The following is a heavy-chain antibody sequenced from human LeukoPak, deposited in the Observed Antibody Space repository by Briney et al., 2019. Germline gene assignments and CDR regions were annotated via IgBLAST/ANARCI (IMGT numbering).Heavy chain of an antibody. CDR2: IDYSWRT. CDR3: ARMALRTTPAYPSREHGYNWFDP. Sequence: SETLSLPCSLSVHSISIGYFWAWIRQPPGTTPEWTGTIDYSWRTYYNPFLKSRVTVSLDKSKNQFSLKLESVTAADTAVYYCARMALRTTPAYPSREHGYNWFDPWGQGILVTVSS. V-gene: IGHV4-38-2*02. CDR1: VHSISIGYF. D-gene: IGHD1/OR15-1a*01. J-gene: IGHJ5*02.